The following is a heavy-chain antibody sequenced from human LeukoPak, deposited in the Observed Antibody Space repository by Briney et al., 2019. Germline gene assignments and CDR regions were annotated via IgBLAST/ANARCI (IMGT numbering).Heavy chain of an antibody. CDR1: GLTVSNNY. CDR2: IFSGGGT. V-gene: IGHV3-66*01. CDR3: ARDSDSGYGPFAS. J-gene: IGHJ4*02. Sequence: GGSLRLSRVVSGLTVSNNYMTWVRQAPGKGLEWVSLIFSGGGTYYADSVKGRFTISRDSSKNTLYLQMNSLRAEDTALYYCARDSDSGYGPFASWGQGTLVTVSS. D-gene: IGHD5-12*01.